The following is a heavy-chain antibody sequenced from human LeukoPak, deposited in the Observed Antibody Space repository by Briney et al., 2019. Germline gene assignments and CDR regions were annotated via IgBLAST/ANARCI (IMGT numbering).Heavy chain of an antibody. CDR3: ARDIVVVTANGREDDAFDI. CDR1: GYTFTSYA. J-gene: IGHJ3*02. Sequence: ASVKVSCKVSGYTFTSYAMHWVRQAPGQRLEWMGWINAGNGNTKYSQKFQGRVTITRDTSASTAYMELSSLRSEDTAVYYCARDIVVVTANGREDDAFDIWGQGTMVTVSS. V-gene: IGHV1-3*01. D-gene: IGHD2-21*02. CDR2: INAGNGNT.